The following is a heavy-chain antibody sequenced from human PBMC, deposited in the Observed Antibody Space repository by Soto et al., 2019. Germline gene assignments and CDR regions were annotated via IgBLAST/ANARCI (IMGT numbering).Heavy chain of an antibody. CDR3: ARRDRNGGYCDS. Sequence: PGGALRLSCAVSEFTFSGYWMHWVRQAPGKGLVWVARINGDGSSANYAASVKDRFTISRDNAENTVYLQMNSLRAEDTAVYFCARRDRNGGYCDSWGQGVLVTVSS. D-gene: IGHD2-8*01. V-gene: IGHV3-74*01. CDR2: INGDGSSA. J-gene: IGHJ4*02. CDR1: EFTFSGYW.